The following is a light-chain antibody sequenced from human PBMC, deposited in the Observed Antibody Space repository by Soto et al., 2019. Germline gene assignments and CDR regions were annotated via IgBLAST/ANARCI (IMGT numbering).Light chain of an antibody. V-gene: IGKV3-20*01. J-gene: IGKJ1*01. CDR3: QQFSSSWT. Sequence: EIVLTKSPGILSLSPGERATLSCRASQSVSSRYLAWYQQKAGQAPRLLIYAASRRATGIPARFSGSGSGTYFTLTISRLEPEDFAVYYCQQFSSSWTFGQGTKVEIK. CDR1: QSVSSRY. CDR2: AAS.